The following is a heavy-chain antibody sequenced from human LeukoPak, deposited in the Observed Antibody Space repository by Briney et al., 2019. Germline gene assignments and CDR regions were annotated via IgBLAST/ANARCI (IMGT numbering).Heavy chain of an antibody. D-gene: IGHD3-22*01. CDR1: GDSVSSNSAA. CDR2: TYYRSKWSN. Sequence: SQTLSLTCAISGDSVSSNSAAWNWIRQSPSRGLEWLGRTYYRSKWSNDYAVSVKSRITINPDTSRNQFSLQLNSVTPEVTAVYYCARYYYDSRGYYYYYFDYWGQGTLVTVSS. J-gene: IGHJ4*02. CDR3: ARYYYDSRGYYYYYFDY. V-gene: IGHV6-1*01.